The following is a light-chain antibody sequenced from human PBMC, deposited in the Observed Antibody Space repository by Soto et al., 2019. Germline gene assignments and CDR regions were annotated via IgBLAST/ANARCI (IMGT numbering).Light chain of an antibody. Sequence: DIQMTQSPSSLSASVGERVSITCRASQSISTWLAWYQQQPGGAPKLLIYVASSLQGGVPSRFSGSGSGTDFTLTIGSLQPDDFATYYCQQSYSTPITFGQGTRLEIK. CDR3: QQSYSTPIT. CDR2: VAS. CDR1: QSISTW. J-gene: IGKJ5*01. V-gene: IGKV1-39*01.